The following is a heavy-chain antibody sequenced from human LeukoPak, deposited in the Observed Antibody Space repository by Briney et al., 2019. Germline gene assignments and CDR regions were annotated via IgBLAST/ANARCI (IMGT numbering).Heavy chain of an antibody. CDR3: VRGLNSFDL. CDR1: GFTFSDHY. D-gene: IGHD2/OR15-2a*01. J-gene: IGHJ4*02. CDR2: SRIKADGYIT. Sequence: PGGSLRLSCVVSGFTFSDHYLDWVRQSPGRGLEWVGRSRIKADGYITQYAAPVKYRFTISRDESKDSLFLQMNSLKTEDTAMYYCVRGLNSFDLWGQGTPVTVSS. V-gene: IGHV3-72*01.